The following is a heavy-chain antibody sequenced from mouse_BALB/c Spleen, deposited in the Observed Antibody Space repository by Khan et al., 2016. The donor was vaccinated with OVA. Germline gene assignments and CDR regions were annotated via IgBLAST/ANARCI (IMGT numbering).Heavy chain of an antibody. Sequence: QVQLKESGAELVRPGVSVKISCKGSGYTFTDYAMHWVKQSHAKSLEWIGVISTYYGDADENQKFKGKATMTVDKSSSTAYMELARLTSEDSAIYYCARGSGNSRFAYWGQGTLVTVSA. D-gene: IGHD1-3*01. J-gene: IGHJ3*01. CDR1: GYTFTDYA. CDR3: ARGSGNSRFAY. CDR2: ISTYYGDA. V-gene: IGHV1S137*01.